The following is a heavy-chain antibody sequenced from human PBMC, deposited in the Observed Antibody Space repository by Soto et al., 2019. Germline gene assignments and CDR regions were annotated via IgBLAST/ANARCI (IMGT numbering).Heavy chain of an antibody. V-gene: IGHV3-23*01. CDR3: AKDKDRGYRTYYFDY. CDR1: GFTFSSYA. CDR2: ISGSGGST. D-gene: IGHD3-16*02. J-gene: IGHJ4*02. Sequence: GGSLRLSCAASGFTFSSYAMSWVRQAPGKGLEWVSAISGSGGSTYYADSVKGRFTISRDNSKNTLYLQMNSLRAEDTAVYYCAKDKDRGYRTYYFDYWGQGTLVTVSS.